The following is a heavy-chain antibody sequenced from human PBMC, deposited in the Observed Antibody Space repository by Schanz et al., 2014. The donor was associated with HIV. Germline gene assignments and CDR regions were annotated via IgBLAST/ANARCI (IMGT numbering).Heavy chain of an antibody. CDR2: ISGYKGNT. D-gene: IGHD2-2*01. CDR3: ARDLRVVPAASDNWFDP. V-gene: IGHV1-18*04. Sequence: QLVQSGAEVKKPGASVKVSCKASGYTFTDYFVHWVRQAPGQGLEWMGWISGYKGNTNYAQKLQGRVTMTADTSTSTAYMELRNLRSDDTAVYYCARDLRVVPAASDNWFDPWGQGTLVTVSS. CDR1: GYTFTDYF. J-gene: IGHJ5*02.